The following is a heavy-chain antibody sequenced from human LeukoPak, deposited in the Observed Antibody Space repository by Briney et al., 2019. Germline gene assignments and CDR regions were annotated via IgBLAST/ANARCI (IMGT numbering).Heavy chain of an antibody. CDR3: AKDAKGGSYFYYFDY. CDR1: GFTFDDYA. CDR2: ISWNSGTI. Sequence: GGSLRLSCAAPGFTFDDYAMHWVRQAPGKGLDWVSGISWNSGTIGYADSVKGRFTISRDNAKNSLFLQMNSLRAEDMALYYCAKDAKGGSYFYYFDYWGQGTLVTVSS. V-gene: IGHV3-9*03. J-gene: IGHJ4*02. D-gene: IGHD1-26*01.